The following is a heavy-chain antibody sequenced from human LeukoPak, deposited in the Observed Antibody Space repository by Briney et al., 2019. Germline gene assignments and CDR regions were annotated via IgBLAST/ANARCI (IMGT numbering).Heavy chain of an antibody. D-gene: IGHD2-2*01. CDR3: ARVSVVVPAALPDY. CDR2: ISAYNGNT. CDR1: GYTFTSYG. V-gene: IGHV1-18*01. Sequence: ASVKVSCKGSGYTFTSYGISWVRQAPGQGLEWMGWISAYNGNTNYAQKLQGRVTMTTDTSTSTAYMELRSLRSDDTAVYYCARVSVVVPAALPDYWGQGTLVTVSS. J-gene: IGHJ4*02.